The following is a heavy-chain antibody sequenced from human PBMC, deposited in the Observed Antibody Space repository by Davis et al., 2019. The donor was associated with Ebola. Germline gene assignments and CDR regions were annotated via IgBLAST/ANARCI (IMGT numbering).Heavy chain of an antibody. D-gene: IGHD5-12*01. CDR2: INHSGST. J-gene: IGHJ4*02. CDR3: ARRIPGRWLRLLG. Sequence: SETLSLTCAVYGGSFSGYYWSWIRQPPEKGLEWIGEINHSGSTNYNPSLKSRVTISVDTSKNQFPLKLSSVTAADTAVYYCARRIPGRWLRLLGWGQGTLVTVSS. V-gene: IGHV4-34*01. CDR1: GGSFSGYY.